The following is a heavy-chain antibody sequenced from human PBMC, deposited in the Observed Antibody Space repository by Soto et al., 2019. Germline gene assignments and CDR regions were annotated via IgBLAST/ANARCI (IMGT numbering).Heavy chain of an antibody. V-gene: IGHV1-69*13. J-gene: IGHJ6*02. CDR3: ARCSSSWYGTYYYYYYGMDV. D-gene: IGHD6-13*01. CDR2: IIPIFGTA. CDR1: GGTFSSYA. Sequence: RASVKVSCKASGGTFSSYAISWVRQAPGQGLEWMGGIIPIFGTANYAQKFQGRVTITADESTSTAYMELSSLRSEDTAVYYCARCSSSWYGTYYYYYYGMDVWGQGTTVTVSS.